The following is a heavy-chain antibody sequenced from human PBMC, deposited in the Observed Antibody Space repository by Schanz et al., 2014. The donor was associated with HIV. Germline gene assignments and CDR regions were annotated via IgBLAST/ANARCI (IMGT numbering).Heavy chain of an antibody. CDR1: GFTFSTYG. CDR2: IWYDGSNK. CDR3: ARGSGPYYYYYGMDV. Sequence: QVQLVESGGRVVQPGRSLRLSCAASGFTFSTYGMHWVRQAPGKGLEWVAVIWYDGSNKYYADSGKGRFNISRDNSKNTLYLQMNSLRAEDTAVYYCARGSGPYYYYYGMDVWGQGTTVTVSS. V-gene: IGHV3-33*01. J-gene: IGHJ6*02. D-gene: IGHD3-10*01.